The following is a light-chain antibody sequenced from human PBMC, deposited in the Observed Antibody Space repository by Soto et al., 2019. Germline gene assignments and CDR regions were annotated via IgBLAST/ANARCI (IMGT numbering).Light chain of an antibody. CDR3: QQYNNWTPWT. V-gene: IGKV3-15*01. J-gene: IGKJ1*01. CDR1: QSVSSN. Sequence: EIVMTQSPASLSVSPGERATLSCTASQSVSSNLAWFQQKPGQAPRLLIYGASTRVTGIPARFSGSGSGTEFTLTISSLQSEDFAVYYCQQYNNWTPWTFGQGTKVEIK. CDR2: GAS.